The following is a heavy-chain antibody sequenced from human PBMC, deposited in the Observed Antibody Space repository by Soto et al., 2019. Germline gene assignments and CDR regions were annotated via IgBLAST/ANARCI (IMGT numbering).Heavy chain of an antibody. J-gene: IGHJ3*02. CDR2: FDPEDGET. Sequence: ASVKASCKDPGNTLTELSMHWVRQAPGKEHEWMGGFDPEDGETIYAQKFQGTVTMTKDTSTDTAYMELSWLKFEDTAVYYSAISLFLFEQYHNQHDAYDIWSQGTLVTVSS. V-gene: IGHV1-24*01. CDR3: AISLFLFEQYHNQHDAYDI. D-gene: IGHD2-2*01. CDR1: GNTLTELS.